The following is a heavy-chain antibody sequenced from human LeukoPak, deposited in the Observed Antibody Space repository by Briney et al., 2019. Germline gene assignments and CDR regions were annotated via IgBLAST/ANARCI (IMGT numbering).Heavy chain of an antibody. V-gene: IGHV1-46*01. CDR2: INPTGGTT. Sequence: ASVKVSCKASGYTFTSYYMHWVRQAPGQGLEWMGVINPTGGTTTYAQKFQGRVTMTRDTSTSTVYMELSSLRSDDTAVYYCARQLYGDAFDIWGQGTMVTVSS. D-gene: IGHD2-15*01. J-gene: IGHJ3*02. CDR1: GYTFTSYY. CDR3: ARQLYGDAFDI.